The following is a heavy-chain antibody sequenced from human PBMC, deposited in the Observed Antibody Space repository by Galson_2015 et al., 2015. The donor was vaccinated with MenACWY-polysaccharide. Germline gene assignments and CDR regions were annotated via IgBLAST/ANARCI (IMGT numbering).Heavy chain of an antibody. CDR3: ARVEKYSGSYYILH. CDR1: GYSISSGYY. V-gene: IGHV4-38-2*01. J-gene: IGHJ4*02. D-gene: IGHD1-26*01. CDR2: IYQSGST. Sequence: ETLSLTCAVSGYSISSGYYWGWIRQPPGKGLEWIGRIYQSGSTYYTPSFKSRFTISVDTSKNQFSLKLSSVTAADTAVYYCARVEKYSGSYYILHWGQGTLVTVSS.